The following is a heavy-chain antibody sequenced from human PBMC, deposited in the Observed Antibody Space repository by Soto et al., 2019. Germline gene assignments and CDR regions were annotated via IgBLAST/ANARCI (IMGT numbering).Heavy chain of an antibody. D-gene: IGHD1-1*01. J-gene: IGHJ4*02. CDR1: GYTFTSYG. Sequence: QVHLVQSGAEVKKPGASVKVSCKASGYTFTSYGITWVRQAPGQVLEWMGWISAHNGNTDYAQKLQGRVIVTRDTSTSTAYMELSILRSDDTAVYYCARGGYGDYWGQGALVTVSS. CDR3: ARGGYGDY. CDR2: ISAHNGNT. V-gene: IGHV1-18*01.